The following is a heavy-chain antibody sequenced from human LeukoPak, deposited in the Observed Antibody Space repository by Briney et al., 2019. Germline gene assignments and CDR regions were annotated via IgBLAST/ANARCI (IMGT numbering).Heavy chain of an antibody. D-gene: IGHD5-12*01. Sequence: PGGSLRLSCAASRFTFSSYNMNWVRQAPGKGLEWVSSISSSSTYIYYADSVKGRFTISRDNAKNSLYLQMNSLRAEDTAVYYCARSGYSGYDPYYYYYYGMDVWGQGTTVTVSS. CDR1: RFTFSSYN. CDR3: ARSGYSGYDPYYYYYYGMDV. J-gene: IGHJ6*02. CDR2: ISSSSTYI. V-gene: IGHV3-21*01.